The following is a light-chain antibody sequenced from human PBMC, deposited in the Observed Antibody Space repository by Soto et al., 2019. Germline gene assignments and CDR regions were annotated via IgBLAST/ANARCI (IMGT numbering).Light chain of an antibody. CDR3: SSYAGSNKYVV. CDR2: EVS. J-gene: IGLJ2*01. CDR1: SSDVGGYDY. V-gene: IGLV2-8*01. Sequence: QSVLTQPPSASGSPGQSVTISCTGTSSDVGGYDYVSWYQQHPGKDPKLMIYEVSERPSGVPDRFSGSKSGNTASLTVSGLQAEDAADYYCSSYAGSNKYVVFGGGTKLTVL.